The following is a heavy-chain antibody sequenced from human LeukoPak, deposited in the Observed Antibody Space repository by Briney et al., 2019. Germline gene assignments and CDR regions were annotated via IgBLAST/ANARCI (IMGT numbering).Heavy chain of an antibody. D-gene: IGHD3-10*01. V-gene: IGHV1-18*01. CDR1: GYNFTNYG. Sequence: ASVKVSCKASGYNFTNYGISWVRQAPGQGLEWMGWISTYNGNTYYAQKLQGRVTMTTETSTTTVYMELRSLRSDDTAVFYCARGLNGPGTYELDPWGQGTLVTVSS. CDR3: ARGLNGPGTYELDP. CDR2: ISTYNGNT. J-gene: IGHJ5*02.